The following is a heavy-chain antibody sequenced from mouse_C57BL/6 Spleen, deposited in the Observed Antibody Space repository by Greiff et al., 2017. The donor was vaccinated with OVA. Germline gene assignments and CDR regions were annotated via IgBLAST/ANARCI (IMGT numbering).Heavy chain of an antibody. CDR2: IYPGSGNT. Sequence: QVQLQQSGPELVKPGASVKISCKASGYSFTSYYIHWVKQRPGQGLEWIGWIYPGSGNTKYNEKFKGKATLTADTSSSTAYMQLSSLTSEDSAVYDCAKYYYGSSYDYAMDDWGQGTSVTVSS. CDR1: GYSFTSYY. V-gene: IGHV1-66*01. J-gene: IGHJ4*01. D-gene: IGHD1-1*01. CDR3: AKYYYGSSYDYAMDD.